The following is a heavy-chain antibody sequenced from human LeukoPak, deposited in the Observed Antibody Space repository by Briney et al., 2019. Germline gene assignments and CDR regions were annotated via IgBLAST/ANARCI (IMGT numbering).Heavy chain of an antibody. CDR3: ARDSELGYCSGGSCYSGGY. CDR2: IIPILGKA. Sequence: GASVKVSCKASGGTFSSYAISWVRQAPGQGLEWMGRIIPILGKANYAQKFQGRVTITADKSTSTAYMELSSLRSEDTAVYYCARDSELGYCSGGSCYSGGYWGQGTLVTVSS. V-gene: IGHV1-69*04. CDR1: GGTFSSYA. D-gene: IGHD2-15*01. J-gene: IGHJ4*02.